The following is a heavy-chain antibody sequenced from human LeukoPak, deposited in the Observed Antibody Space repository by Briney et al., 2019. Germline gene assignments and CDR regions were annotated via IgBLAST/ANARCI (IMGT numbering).Heavy chain of an antibody. V-gene: IGHV3-74*01. J-gene: IGHJ3*02. Sequence: GGSLRLSCEASGFTFSSNWMHWVRQAPGKGLVWVSRINSDGSSISYADSVKARFTISRDNAKNTLYLQMNSLRAGDTAVYYCASSDWYAAFDIWGQGTMVTVSS. CDR3: ASSDWYAAFDI. CDR1: GFTFSSNW. CDR2: INSDGSSI. D-gene: IGHD3-9*01.